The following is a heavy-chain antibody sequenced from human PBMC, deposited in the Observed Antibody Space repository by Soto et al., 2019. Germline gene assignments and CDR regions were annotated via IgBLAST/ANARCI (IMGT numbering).Heavy chain of an antibody. CDR1: GFTFSSYG. V-gene: IGHV3-30*03. J-gene: IGHJ4*02. D-gene: IGHD4-17*01. Sequence: GGSLRLSCAASGFTFSSYGMHWVRQAPGKGLEWVAVISYDGSNKYYADSVKGRFTIPRDNSKNTLYLQMNSLRAEDTAVYYCARRVTTVVTSESRFDYWGQGTLVTVSS. CDR2: ISYDGSNK. CDR3: ARRVTTVVTSESRFDY.